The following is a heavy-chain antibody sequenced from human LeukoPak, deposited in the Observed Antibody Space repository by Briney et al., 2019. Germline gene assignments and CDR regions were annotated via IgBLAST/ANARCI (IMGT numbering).Heavy chain of an antibody. V-gene: IGHV4-4*07. CDR2: IYTSGST. CDR1: GGSISSYY. CDR3: ARQPSGYDFAVNWFDP. Sequence: PSETLSLTCTVSGGSISSYYWSWIRQPAGKGLEWIGRIYTSGSTNYNPSLKSRVTMSVDTSKNQFSLKLSSVTAADTAVYYCARQPSGYDFAVNWFDPWGQGTLVTVSS. D-gene: IGHD5-12*01. J-gene: IGHJ5*02.